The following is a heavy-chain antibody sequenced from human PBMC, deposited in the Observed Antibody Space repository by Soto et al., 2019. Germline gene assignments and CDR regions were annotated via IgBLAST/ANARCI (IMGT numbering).Heavy chain of an antibody. CDR2: INPTGDNA. CDR1: GYTFTSNY. J-gene: IGHJ5*02. Sequence: QVQLVQSGAEVKEPGASVKISCQTSGYTFTSNYVHWVRQAPGQGLEWMAVINPTGDNAVYAPKFQGRHTQTPDTPTTTMYMELSSLRSDDTAVYYCARDFSETYNGRAYWWFDPWGQGTLVTVSS. D-gene: IGHD1-26*01. V-gene: IGHV1-46*03. CDR3: ARDFSETYNGRAYWWFDP.